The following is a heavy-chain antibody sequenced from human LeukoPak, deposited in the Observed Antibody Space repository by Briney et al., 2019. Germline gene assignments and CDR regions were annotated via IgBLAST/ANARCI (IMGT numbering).Heavy chain of an antibody. CDR2: INSDGSST. CDR3: ARDREDIVAVVAATPLV. Sequence: GGSLRLSCAASGFTFSSYWMHWVRQAPGKGLVWVSRINSDGSSTSYADSVKGRFTISRDNAKNTLYLQMNSLRAEDTAVYYCARDREDIVAVVAATPLVWGQGTLVTVSS. CDR1: GFTFSSYW. D-gene: IGHD2-15*01. J-gene: IGHJ4*02. V-gene: IGHV3-74*01.